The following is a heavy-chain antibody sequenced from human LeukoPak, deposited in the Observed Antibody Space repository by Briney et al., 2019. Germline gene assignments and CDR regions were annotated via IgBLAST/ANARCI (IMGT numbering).Heavy chain of an antibody. CDR3: ARRGGGHAFDI. CDR1: GGSFSGYY. V-gene: IGHV4-34*01. D-gene: IGHD3-16*01. Sequence: PSETLSLTCAVYGGSFSGYYWSWIRQPPGKGLEWIGEINHSGSTNYNPSLKSRVTISVDTSKIHFSLRLSSVTAADTAVYYCARRGGGHAFDIWGQGTMVTVSS. CDR2: INHSGST. J-gene: IGHJ3*02.